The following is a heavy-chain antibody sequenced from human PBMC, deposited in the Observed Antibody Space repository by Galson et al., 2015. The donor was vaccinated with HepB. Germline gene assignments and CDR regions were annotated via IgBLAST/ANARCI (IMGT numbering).Heavy chain of an antibody. Sequence: SLRLSCAASGFTFSSYGMHWVRQAPGRGLEWVAVISYAGSNKYYADSVKGRFTISRDNSKNTLYLQMISLRAEDTAVYYCAKDSGTGTADYWGQGTLVTVSS. CDR2: ISYAGSNK. CDR1: GFTFSSYG. CDR3: AKDSGTGTADY. D-gene: IGHD1-1*01. V-gene: IGHV3-30*18. J-gene: IGHJ4*02.